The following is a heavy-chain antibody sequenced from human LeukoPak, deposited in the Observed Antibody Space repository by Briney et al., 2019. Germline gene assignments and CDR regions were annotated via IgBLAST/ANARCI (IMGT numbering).Heavy chain of an antibody. J-gene: IGHJ5*02. CDR1: GGSISSYY. CDR3: ARDRRVGATTLRWFDP. Sequence: SETLSLTCTVSGGSISSYYWSWIRQPAGKGLEWIGRIYTSGSTNYSPSLKSRVTMSVDTSKNQFSLKLSSVTAADTAVYYCARDRRVGATTLRWFDPWGQGTLVTVSS. D-gene: IGHD1-26*01. V-gene: IGHV4-4*07. CDR2: IYTSGST.